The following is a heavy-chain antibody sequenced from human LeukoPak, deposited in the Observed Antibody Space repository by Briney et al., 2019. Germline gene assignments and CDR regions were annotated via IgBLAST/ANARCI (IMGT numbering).Heavy chain of an antibody. CDR2: IKQDGSEK. D-gene: IGHD2-2*01. CDR3: ARVRYCSSTSCYFADY. V-gene: IGHV3-7*04. CDR1: GFTFSNYW. Sequence: GGSLRLSCAASGFTFSNYWMTWVRQAPGKGLELVANIKQDGSEKYYVDSVKGRFTISRDNAKNSLYLQMNSLRAEDTAVYYCARVRYCSSTSCYFADYWGQGTLVTVSS. J-gene: IGHJ4*02.